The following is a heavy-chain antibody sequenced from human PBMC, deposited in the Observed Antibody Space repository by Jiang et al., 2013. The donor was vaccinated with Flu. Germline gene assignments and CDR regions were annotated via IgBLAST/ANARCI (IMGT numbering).Heavy chain of an antibody. D-gene: IGHD2-21*01. Sequence: GPGLVKPSETLSLTCTVSGGSINRSSYYWGWIRQPPGKGLEWIGSFYYSGSTYDNPSLKSRVTIPVDTSKNQFSLKLTSVTAADTAVYYCARQGYYSPYAFDIWGQGTMVTVSS. CDR1: GGSINRSSYY. CDR2: FYYSGST. V-gene: IGHV4-39*01. CDR3: ARQGYYSPYAFDI. J-gene: IGHJ3*02.